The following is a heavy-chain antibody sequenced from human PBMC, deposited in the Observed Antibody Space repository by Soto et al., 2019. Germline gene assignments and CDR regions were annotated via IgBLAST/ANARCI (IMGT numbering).Heavy chain of an antibody. CDR1: GGSVSSGSYY. D-gene: IGHD2-15*01. J-gene: IGHJ4*02. CDR3: ASSDVVGPCYFDY. Sequence: SSETLSLTCTVSGGSVSSGSYYWSWIRQPPGKGLEWIGYIYYSGSTNYNPSLKSRVTISVDTSKNQFSLKLSSVTAADTAVYYCASSDVVGPCYFDYWGQGTLVTVSS. V-gene: IGHV4-61*01. CDR2: IYYSGST.